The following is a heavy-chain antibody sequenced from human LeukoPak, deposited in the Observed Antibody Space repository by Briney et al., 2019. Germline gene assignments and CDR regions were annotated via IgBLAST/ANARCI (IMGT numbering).Heavy chain of an antibody. V-gene: IGHV4-4*02. Sequence: GSLRLSCAASGFTFSSYAMSWVRQPPGKGLEWIGEIYHSGSTNYNPSLKSRVTISVDKSKNQFSLKLSSVTAADTAVYYCARNKGSRWFDPWGQGTLVTVSS. J-gene: IGHJ5*02. CDR1: GFTFSSYAM. D-gene: IGHD3-10*01. CDR2: IYHSGST. CDR3: ARNKGSRWFDP.